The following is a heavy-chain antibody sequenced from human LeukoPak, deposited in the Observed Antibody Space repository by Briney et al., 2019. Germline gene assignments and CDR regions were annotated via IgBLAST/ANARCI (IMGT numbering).Heavy chain of an antibody. CDR2: ISSSGSTT. Sequence: PGGSLRLSCAASGFTFSDYYMSWIRQAPGKGLEWVSYISSSGSTTYYADSVKGRFTISRDNAKNTLYPQMNSLRAEDTAAYYCAKDPTAMVTGAVDYWGQGTLVTVSS. J-gene: IGHJ4*02. V-gene: IGHV3-11*04. D-gene: IGHD5-18*01. CDR3: AKDPTAMVTGAVDY. CDR1: GFTFSDYY.